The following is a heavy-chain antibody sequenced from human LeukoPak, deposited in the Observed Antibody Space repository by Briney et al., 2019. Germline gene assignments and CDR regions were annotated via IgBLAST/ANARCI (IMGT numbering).Heavy chain of an antibody. CDR3: ARGGVGGYDYFDS. J-gene: IGHJ4*02. D-gene: IGHD5-12*01. CDR1: GGSISSDDYY. V-gene: IGHV4-30-4*01. Sequence: SQTLSLTCTVSGGSISSDDYYWSWIRQPPGKGLEWIGHITYSGSTDYSPSLRSRVTMSVDTSKNQFSLKLNSVTAAETAMYVCARGGVGGYDYFDSWGQGTLVAVSS. CDR2: ITYSGST.